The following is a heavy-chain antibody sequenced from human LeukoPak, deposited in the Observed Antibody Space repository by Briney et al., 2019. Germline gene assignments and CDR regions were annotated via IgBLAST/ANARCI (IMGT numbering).Heavy chain of an antibody. CDR3: ASGNPDSGIDY. CDR1: GGSISSYY. D-gene: IGHD3-10*01. CDR2: IYYSGST. Sequence: SETLSLTCTVSGGSISSYYWSWIRQPPGKGLEWIGYIYYSGSTNYNPSLKSRVTMSVDTSKNQYSLKLSSVTAADTAMYYCASGNPDSGIDYWGQGTLVTVSS. V-gene: IGHV4-59*01. J-gene: IGHJ4*02.